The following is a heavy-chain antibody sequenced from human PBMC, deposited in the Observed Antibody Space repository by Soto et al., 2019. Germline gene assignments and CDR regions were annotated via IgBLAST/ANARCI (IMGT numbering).Heavy chain of an antibody. Sequence: SETLSLTCTVSGGSISSSRYYWGWIRQPPGKGLEWIGCIYYSGTTNYNSSLKSRVTISLDTSKNQFSLRLRSVTAADTAVYYCARYVNPYDTAVWFDPWGQGTLVTVSS. CDR1: GGSISSSRYY. D-gene: IGHD3-9*01. J-gene: IGHJ5*02. V-gene: IGHV4-39*07. CDR2: IYYSGTT. CDR3: ARYVNPYDTAVWFDP.